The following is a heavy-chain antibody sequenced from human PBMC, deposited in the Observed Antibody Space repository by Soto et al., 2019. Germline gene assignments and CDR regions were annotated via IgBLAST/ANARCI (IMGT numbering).Heavy chain of an antibody. V-gene: IGHV3-48*03. J-gene: IGHJ5*02. CDR2: ISSSGSFI. CDR1: GXTFSTYD. Sequence: GSLRLSCAASGXTFSTYDMNWVRQAPGKGLEWVSYISSSGSFIYYADYVKGRFNISRENAKNSLYLQMNSLRAEYTAVYYCAKGGPSTWNYLGWCDPWGQGTLGTVS. D-gene: IGHD1-7*01. CDR3: AKGGPSTWNYLGWCDP.